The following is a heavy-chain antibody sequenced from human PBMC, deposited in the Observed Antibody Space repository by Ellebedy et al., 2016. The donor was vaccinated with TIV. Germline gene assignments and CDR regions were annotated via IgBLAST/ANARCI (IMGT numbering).Heavy chain of an antibody. CDR2: IKQDGSEK. CDR3: ARLQMTTTFNWFDS. D-gene: IGHD4-17*01. Sequence: GESLKISCAASGFTFSSYWMSWVRQAPGKGLEWVANIKQDGSEKYYVDSVKGRFTISRDNAKNSLYLQMNSLRAEDTAVYYCARLQMTTTFNWFDSWGQGTLVTVSS. CDR1: GFTFSSYW. V-gene: IGHV3-7*03. J-gene: IGHJ5*01.